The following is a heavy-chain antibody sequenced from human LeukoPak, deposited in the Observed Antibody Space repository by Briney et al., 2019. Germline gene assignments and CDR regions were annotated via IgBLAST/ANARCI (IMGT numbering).Heavy chain of an antibody. J-gene: IGHJ4*02. CDR1: GYTFTGYY. Sequence: ASVKVSCKASGYTFTGYYMHWVRQAPGQGLEWMGWINPNSGGTNYAQKLQGRVTMTTDTSTSTAYMELRSLRSDDTAVYYCARGDYYYDSSGYFSGQDYWGQGTLVTVSS. CDR3: ARGDYYYDSSGYFSGQDY. CDR2: INPNSGGT. D-gene: IGHD3-22*01. V-gene: IGHV1-2*02.